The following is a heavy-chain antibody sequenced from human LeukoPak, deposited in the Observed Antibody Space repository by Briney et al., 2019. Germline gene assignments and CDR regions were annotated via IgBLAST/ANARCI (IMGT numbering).Heavy chain of an antibody. CDR3: ARDRTSMTTVNFFDC. CDR2: ISYDGSNK. Sequence: GGSLRLSCAASGFTFSSYAMHWVRQAPGKGLEWVAVISYDGSNKYYADPVKGRFTISRDNSKNTLYLQMNSLRAEDTAVYYCARDRTSMTTVNFFDCWGQGTLVTVSS. D-gene: IGHD4-17*01. J-gene: IGHJ4*02. V-gene: IGHV3-30-3*01. CDR1: GFTFSSYA.